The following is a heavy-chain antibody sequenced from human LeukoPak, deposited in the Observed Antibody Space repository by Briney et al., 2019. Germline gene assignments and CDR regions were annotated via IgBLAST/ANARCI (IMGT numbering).Heavy chain of an antibody. CDR2: IFPGGGEI. J-gene: IGHJ4*02. D-gene: IGHD3-10*01. V-gene: IGHV3-21*01. Sequence: GGSLRLSCAASGFTFSTFAMIWVRQPPGKGLEWVSSIFPGGGEIHYADSVKGRFTISRDNAKNSLYLQMNSLRAEDTAVYYCAREVYHGSGSPRLDYWGQGTLVTVSS. CDR3: AREVYHGSGSPRLDY. CDR1: GFTFSTFA.